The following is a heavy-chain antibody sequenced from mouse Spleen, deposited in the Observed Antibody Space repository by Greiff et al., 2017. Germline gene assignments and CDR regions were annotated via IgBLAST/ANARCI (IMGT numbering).Heavy chain of an antibody. V-gene: IGHV1-55*01. J-gene: IGHJ2*01. CDR3: ARSYGSNDY. CDR1: GYTFTSYW. D-gene: IGHD1-1*01. Sequence: QVQLQPGAELVKPGASVKMSCKASGYTFTSYWITWVKQRPGQGLEWIGDIYPGSGSTNYNEKFKSKATLTVDTSSSTAYMQLSSLTSEDSAVYYCARSYGSNDYWGQGTTLTVSS. CDR2: IYPGSGST.